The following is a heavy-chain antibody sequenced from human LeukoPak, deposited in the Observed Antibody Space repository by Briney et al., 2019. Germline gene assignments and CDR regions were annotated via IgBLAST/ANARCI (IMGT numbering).Heavy chain of an antibody. D-gene: IGHD2-2*01. CDR3: ARVVRYCSSTSCSSGRAFDI. CDR1: GYSFTSYW. Sequence: GESLKISCKGSGYSFTSYWIGWVRQMPGKGLEWMGIIYPGDSDTRYSPSFQGHVTISADKSISTAYLQWSSLKASDTAMYYCARVVRYCSSTSCSSGRAFDIWGQGTMVTVSS. J-gene: IGHJ3*02. V-gene: IGHV5-51*01. CDR2: IYPGDSDT.